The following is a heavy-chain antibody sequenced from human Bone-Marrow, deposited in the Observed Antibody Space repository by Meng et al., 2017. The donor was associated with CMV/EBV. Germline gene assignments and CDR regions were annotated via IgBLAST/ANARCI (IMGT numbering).Heavy chain of an antibody. CDR1: GFTFSSYE. J-gene: IGHJ4*02. CDR2: ISSSGSTI. Sequence: GESLKISCAASGFTFSSYEMNWVRQAPGKGLEWVSYISSSGSTIYYADSVKGRFTISRDNAKNSLYLQMNSLRAEDTAVYYCAINRGYSYGYGFDYWGQGTLVTVSS. V-gene: IGHV3-48*03. D-gene: IGHD5-18*01. CDR3: AINRGYSYGYGFDY.